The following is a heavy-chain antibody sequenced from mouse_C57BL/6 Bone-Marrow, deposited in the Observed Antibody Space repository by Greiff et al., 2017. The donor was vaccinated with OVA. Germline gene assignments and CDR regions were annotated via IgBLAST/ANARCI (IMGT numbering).Heavy chain of an antibody. J-gene: IGHJ2*01. Sequence: QVQLQQPGAELVRPGTSVKLSCKASGYTFTSYWMHWVKQRPGQGLEWIGVIDPSDSYTNYNQKFKGKATLTVDTSSSTAYMQLSSLTSEDSAVYYCAPVYFDYWDQGTTLTVSS. CDR3: APVYFDY. CDR1: GYTFTSYW. CDR2: IDPSDSYT. V-gene: IGHV1-59*01.